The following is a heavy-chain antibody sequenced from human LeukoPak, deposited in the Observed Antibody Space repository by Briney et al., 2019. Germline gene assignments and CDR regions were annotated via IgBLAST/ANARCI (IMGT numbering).Heavy chain of an antibody. CDR3: AKGIYRGVQGLCDY. Sequence: GGSLRLSCAASGFTFSSYAMSWVRQAPGKGLEWVSAISGSGGSTYYADSVKGRFTISRDNSKNTLYLQMNSLRAEDTAVYYCAKGIYRGVQGLCDYWGQGTLVTVSS. V-gene: IGHV3-23*01. CDR1: GFTFSSYA. CDR2: ISGSGGST. D-gene: IGHD1-1*01. J-gene: IGHJ4*02.